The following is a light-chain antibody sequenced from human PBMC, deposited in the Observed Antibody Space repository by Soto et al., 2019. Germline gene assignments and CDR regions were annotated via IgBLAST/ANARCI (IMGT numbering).Light chain of an antibody. CDR2: DAS. J-gene: IGKJ1*01. Sequence: DIPMTQSPSTLSASVGDRVTITCRARQSINIWLAWYQQKPGKAPKLLIYDASILESGVPSRFSGSGSGTEFTLTLSSLQPDDFATYYCQQYNSYRTFGQGTKVEIK. CDR3: QQYNSYRT. V-gene: IGKV1-5*01. CDR1: QSINIW.